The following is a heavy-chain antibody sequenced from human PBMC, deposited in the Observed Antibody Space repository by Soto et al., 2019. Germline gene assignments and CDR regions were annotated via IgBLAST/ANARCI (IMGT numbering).Heavy chain of an antibody. CDR1: GGSISSGAFY. CDR2: LYYRGST. V-gene: IGHV4-30-4*01. Sequence: QVQLQESGPGLVKPSQTLSLTCPVSGGSISSGAFYWSWIRQPPGQGLEWIGYLYYRGSTYYNPSLKSRVKIPVDRCKNQSSLELSPGTAAETAVYYCARRRLPLGGKPFYSWGQGTPVTVSS. D-gene: IGHD3-16*01. CDR3: ARRRLPLGGKPFYS. J-gene: IGHJ4*02.